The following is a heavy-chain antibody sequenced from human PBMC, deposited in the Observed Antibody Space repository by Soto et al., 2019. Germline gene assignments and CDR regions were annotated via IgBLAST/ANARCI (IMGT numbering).Heavy chain of an antibody. Sequence: EVQLVQSGAEVKKPGESLRISCKGSGFSFDNYWISWVRQMPGKGLEWMARIYPSDSHPNYSPSSQGHVTISADKSISAAYLLWSSLKASDTAMYDCAFGLSFGWSYAMDVWGQGTTVTVSS. CDR1: GFSFDNYW. CDR2: IYPSDSHP. CDR3: AFGLSFGWSYAMDV. D-gene: IGHD3-9*01. V-gene: IGHV5-10-1*01. J-gene: IGHJ6*02.